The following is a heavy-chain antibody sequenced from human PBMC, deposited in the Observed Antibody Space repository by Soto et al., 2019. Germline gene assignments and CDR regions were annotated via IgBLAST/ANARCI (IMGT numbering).Heavy chain of an antibody. V-gene: IGHV3-9*01. CDR1: GFTFDDYG. CDR3: AKDIGPAGISAAADY. J-gene: IGHJ4*02. CDR2: IAWNSDTM. D-gene: IGHD6-13*01. Sequence: GGSLRLSCAASGFTFDDYGMHWVRQAPGKGLEWVSGIAWNSDTMGYADSVKGRFTISRDNAKNSLYLQMNSLRPEETALYYCAKDIGPAGISAAADYWGQGTLVTVSS.